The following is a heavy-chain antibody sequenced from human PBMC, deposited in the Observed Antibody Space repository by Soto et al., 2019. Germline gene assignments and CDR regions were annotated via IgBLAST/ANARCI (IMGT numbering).Heavy chain of an antibody. CDR2: ISSSSSSI. CDR3: AGYCSGGSCYSEADY. CDR1: GFTFSSYS. V-gene: IGHV3-21*01. J-gene: IGHJ4*02. Sequence: EVQLVESGGGLVKPGGSLRLSCAASGFTFSSYSMNWVRQAPGKGLEWVSSISSSSSSIYYADSVKGRFTISRDNAKNSLYLQMNSLRAEDMAVYYSAGYCSGGSCYSEADYWGQGTLVTVSS. D-gene: IGHD2-15*01.